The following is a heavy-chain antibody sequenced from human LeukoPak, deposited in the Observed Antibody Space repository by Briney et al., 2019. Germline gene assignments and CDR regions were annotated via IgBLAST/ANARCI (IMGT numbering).Heavy chain of an antibody. CDR1: GFTFSSYA. J-gene: IGHJ4*02. D-gene: IGHD5-12*01. V-gene: IGHV3-30*04. Sequence: GGSLRLSCAASGFTFSSYAMHWVRQAPGKGLEWVALISYDGINKYYADSVKGRFTISRDNSKSTLYLQLNSLRAEDTAVYYCARAYRGYDFDYWGQGTLVTVSS. CDR2: ISYDGINK. CDR3: ARAYRGYDFDY.